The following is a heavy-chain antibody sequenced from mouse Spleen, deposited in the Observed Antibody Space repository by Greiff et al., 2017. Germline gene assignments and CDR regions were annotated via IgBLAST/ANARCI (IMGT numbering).Heavy chain of an antibody. Sequence: EVQLVESEGGLVQPGSSMKLSCTASGFTFSDYYMAWVRQVPEKGLEWVANINYDGSSTYYLDSLKSRFIISRDNAKNILYLQMSSLKSEDTATYYCARDHGSRYFDVWGTGTTVTVSS. D-gene: IGHD1-1*01. V-gene: IGHV5-16*01. CDR3: ARDHGSRYFDV. J-gene: IGHJ1*03. CDR2: INYDGSST. CDR1: GFTFSDYY.